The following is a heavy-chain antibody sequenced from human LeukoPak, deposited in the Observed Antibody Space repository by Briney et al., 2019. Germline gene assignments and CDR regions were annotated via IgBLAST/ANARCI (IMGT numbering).Heavy chain of an antibody. J-gene: IGHJ5*02. V-gene: IGHV4-59*01. D-gene: IGHD6-6*01. Sequence: SETLSLTCSVSAASISDYYRSWIRLPPGKGLEWIGYIYYSGTTNYNPSLKSRVTISKDPSKNQISLKLTSVTRADTAVYYCARGSNWFDPWGQGILVTVSS. CDR3: ARGSNWFDP. CDR1: AASISDYY. CDR2: IYYSGTT.